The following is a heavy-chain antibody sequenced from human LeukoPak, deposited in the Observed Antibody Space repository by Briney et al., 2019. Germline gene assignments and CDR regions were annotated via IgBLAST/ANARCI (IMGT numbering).Heavy chain of an antibody. D-gene: IGHD2-2*01. CDR2: IQYDGSNK. Sequence: PGGSLRLSCAASGFTFSSYGMHWVRQAPGKGLEWVAFIQYDGSNKYYADSVKGRFTISRDNSKNTLYLQMNSLRAEDTAVYYCAKDALPVVPAAMGYYYYYMDVWGKGTTVTVSS. J-gene: IGHJ6*03. CDR3: AKDALPVVPAAMGYYYYYMDV. CDR1: GFTFSSYG. V-gene: IGHV3-30*02.